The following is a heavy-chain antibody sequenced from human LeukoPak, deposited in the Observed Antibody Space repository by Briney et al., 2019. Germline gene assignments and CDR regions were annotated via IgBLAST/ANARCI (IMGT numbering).Heavy chain of an antibody. V-gene: IGHV3-74*01. D-gene: IGHD3-22*01. CDR2: IYGDGSFT. Sequence: PGGSLRLSCAASGFTFSSYSMNWVRQAPGKGLVWVALIYGDGSFTRYAGSVKGRFTISRDNAKNTVYLQMNSLRVEDTAVYYCARVYETNGYLYWGQGSLVTVSS. J-gene: IGHJ4*02. CDR1: GFTFSSYS. CDR3: ARVYETNGYLY.